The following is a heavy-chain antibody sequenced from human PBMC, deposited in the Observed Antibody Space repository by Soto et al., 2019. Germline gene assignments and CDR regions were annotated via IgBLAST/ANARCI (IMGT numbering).Heavy chain of an antibody. V-gene: IGHV3-21*01. CDR3: ARDRGDCSSTSCYRSLGGSYYYYYMDV. Sequence: GGSLRLSCAASGFTFSSYSMNWVRQAPGKGLEWVSSISSSSSYIYYADSVKGRFTISRDNAKNSLYLQMNSLRAEDTAVYYCARDRGDCSSTSCYRSLGGSYYYYYMDVWGKGTTVTVSS. J-gene: IGHJ6*03. CDR2: ISSSSSYI. D-gene: IGHD2-2*02. CDR1: GFTFSSYS.